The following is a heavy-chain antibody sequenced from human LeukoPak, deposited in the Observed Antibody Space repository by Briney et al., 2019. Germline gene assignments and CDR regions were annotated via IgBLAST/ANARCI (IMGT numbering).Heavy chain of an antibody. CDR1: GFTFRSHG. J-gene: IGHJ4*02. CDR3: ARANPTTPIFYFDF. CDR2: ISSSADRV. Sequence: GGSLRLSCVGFGFTFRSHGMNWVRQAPGKGLEWISYISSSADRVYYADSVRGRLAISRDNDRNSLFLEMNALRAEDTAVYYCARANPTTPIFYFDFWGRGTLVTVSS. D-gene: IGHD4-17*01. V-gene: IGHV3-48*01.